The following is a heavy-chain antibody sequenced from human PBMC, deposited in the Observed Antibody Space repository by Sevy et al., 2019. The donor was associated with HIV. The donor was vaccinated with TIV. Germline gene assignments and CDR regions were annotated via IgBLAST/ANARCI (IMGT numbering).Heavy chain of an antibody. CDR2: IQYDGSHK. CDR1: EFTFSNFG. Sequence: GGSLRLSCAASEFTFSNFGMHWVRQAPGKGLEWVSFIQYDGSHKYYTDSVKGRLTISRDNSKNTLYLQMNSLRAEDTAVYYCVKEGGVTGTGGDCWGQGTLVTVSS. J-gene: IGHJ4*02. D-gene: IGHD1-1*01. V-gene: IGHV3-30*02. CDR3: VKEGGVTGTGGDC.